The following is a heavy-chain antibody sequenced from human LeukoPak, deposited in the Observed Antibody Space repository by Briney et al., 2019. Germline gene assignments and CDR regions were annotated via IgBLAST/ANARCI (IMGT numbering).Heavy chain of an antibody. CDR1: GGSFSGYY. V-gene: IGHV4-34*01. D-gene: IGHD3-22*01. CDR3: ARVMVITTASDY. CDR2: INHSGST. Sequence: SETLSLTRAVYGGSFSGYYWSWIRQPPGKGLEWIGEINHSGSTNYNPSLKSRVTISVDTSKNQFSLKLSSVTAADTAVYYCARVMVITTASDYWGQGTLVTVSS. J-gene: IGHJ4*02.